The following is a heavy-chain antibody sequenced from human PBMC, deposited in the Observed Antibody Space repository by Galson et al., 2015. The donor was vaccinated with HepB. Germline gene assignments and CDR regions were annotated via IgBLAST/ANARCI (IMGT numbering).Heavy chain of an antibody. CDR3: AHMSRWLGSDAFDI. J-gene: IGHJ3*02. CDR1: GFSLSTIGMG. Sequence: PALVKPTQTLTLTCTFSGFSLSTIGMGVAWIRQPPGKALEWLALIYWDDDKRYSPSLKSRLTITKDTSKNQVVLIMTNMDPVDTATYYCAHMSRWLGSDAFDIWGQGTMVTVSS. D-gene: IGHD6-19*01. V-gene: IGHV2-5*02. CDR2: IYWDDDK.